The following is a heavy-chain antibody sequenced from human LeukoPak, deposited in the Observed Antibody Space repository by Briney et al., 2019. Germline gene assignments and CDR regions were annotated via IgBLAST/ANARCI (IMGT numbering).Heavy chain of an antibody. V-gene: IGHV3-15*01. CDR1: GFTFSNAW. Sequence: GGSLRLSCAASGFTFSNAWMSWVRQAPGKGLEWVGRIKSKTDGGTTDYAAPVKGRFTISRDDSKNTLYLQMNSLKTEDTAVYYCTTPDLYDSSGYYDYWGQGTLVTVSS. J-gene: IGHJ4*02. D-gene: IGHD3-22*01. CDR3: TTPDLYDSSGYYDY. CDR2: IKSKTDGGTT.